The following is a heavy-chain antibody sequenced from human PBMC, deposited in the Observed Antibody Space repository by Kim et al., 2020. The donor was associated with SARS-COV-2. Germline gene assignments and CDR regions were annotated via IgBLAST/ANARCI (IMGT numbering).Heavy chain of an antibody. CDR2: ISRSSSYI. J-gene: IGHJ4*02. CDR3: ARDPYYDILTCYYID. V-gene: IGHV3-21*01. Sequence: GGSLRLSCAASGFTFSSYSMNWVRQAPGKGLEWVSSISRSSSYIYYADSVKGRFTISRDNAKNSLYLQMNSLRAEDTAVYYCARDPYYDILTCYYIDWGQGTLVTVSS. D-gene: IGHD3-9*01. CDR1: GFTFSSYS.